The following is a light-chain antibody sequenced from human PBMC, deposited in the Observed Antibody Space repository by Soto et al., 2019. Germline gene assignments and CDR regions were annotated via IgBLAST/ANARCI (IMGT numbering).Light chain of an antibody. CDR2: GAS. Sequence: EILLTQSPDSLSLSPGDRATLSCRASQSFSSTFFAWYQQKPGQAPRLLIYGASSRATGIPDRFSGSGSGTDLPLTIRRLEPENFCVYYCQQYASSVTFGQGTKVEIK. CDR1: QSFSSTF. V-gene: IGKV3-20*01. J-gene: IGKJ1*01. CDR3: QQYASSVT.